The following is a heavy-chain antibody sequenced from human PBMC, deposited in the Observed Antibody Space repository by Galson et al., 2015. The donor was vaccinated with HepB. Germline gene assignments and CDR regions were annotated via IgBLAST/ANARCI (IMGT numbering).Heavy chain of an antibody. V-gene: IGHV3-66*01. CDR1: GFSARNYW. J-gene: IGHJ6*02. Sequence: SLRLSCAASGFSARNYWMNWVRQAPGKGPEWVSVINNRDGGTEYADSVKGRFIISRDNSKNTLYLQMNSLRAEDTAVYYCAKDVHNAGVDIWGQGTTVAVSS. D-gene: IGHD1-1*01. CDR3: AKDVHNAGVDI. CDR2: INNRDGGT.